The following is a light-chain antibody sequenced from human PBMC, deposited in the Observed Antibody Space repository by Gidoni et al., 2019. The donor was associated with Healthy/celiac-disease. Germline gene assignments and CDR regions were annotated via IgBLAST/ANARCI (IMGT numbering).Light chain of an antibody. J-gene: IGKJ4*01. CDR1: QSISSY. CDR2: AAS. V-gene: IGKV1-39*01. CDR3: QQKDT. Sequence: DIQMTQSPSSLSASVGDRVTITCRASQSISSYLNWYQQKPGKAPKLLIYAASSLQSGVPSRFSGSGSGTDFTLTISSLQPEDFATYYCQQKDTFXGXTKVEIK.